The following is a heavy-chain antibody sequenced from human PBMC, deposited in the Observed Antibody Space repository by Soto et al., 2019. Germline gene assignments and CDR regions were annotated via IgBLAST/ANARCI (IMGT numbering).Heavy chain of an antibody. CDR1: GFTFNAYA. Sequence: GGSLRLSCAASGFTFNAYAMTWVRQAPGKGLEWVSAIGGSGGNRYYAASVKGRFTISRDNSKHTLDLQMSRLRVEDTAVYYCARVASDYINSVDHWGQGILVTVSS. J-gene: IGHJ4*02. D-gene: IGHD4-4*01. V-gene: IGHV3-23*01. CDR3: ARVASDYINSVDH. CDR2: IGGSGGNR.